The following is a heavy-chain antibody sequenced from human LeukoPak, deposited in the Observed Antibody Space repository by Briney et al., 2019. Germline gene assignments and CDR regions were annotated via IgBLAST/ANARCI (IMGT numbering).Heavy chain of an antibody. V-gene: IGHV1-69*13. CDR3: ATSSGWYFFDY. Sequence: ASVKVSCKASGGTFSSYAISWVRQAPGQGLEWMGGIIPIFGTANYAQKFQGRVTITADESTSTAYMELSSLRSEDTAVYYCATSSGWYFFDYWGQGTLDTVSS. D-gene: IGHD6-19*01. CDR2: IIPIFGTA. CDR1: GGTFSSYA. J-gene: IGHJ4*02.